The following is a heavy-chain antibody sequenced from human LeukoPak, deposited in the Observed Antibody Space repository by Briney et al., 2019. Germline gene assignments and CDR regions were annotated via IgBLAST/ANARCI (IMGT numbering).Heavy chain of an antibody. J-gene: IGHJ4*02. CDR2: MYYSGNS. Sequence: SETLSRTCTVSGVSISSYYWSWIRQPPGKGLEWIGYMYYSGNSNYNASLKSRVTISADTSKNQVSLKLTSVTAADTAVYYCARVPPGHASGSDFPDYWGRGTLVTVSS. D-gene: IGHD3-10*01. V-gene: IGHV4-59*01. CDR3: ARVPPGHASGSDFPDY. CDR1: GVSISSYY.